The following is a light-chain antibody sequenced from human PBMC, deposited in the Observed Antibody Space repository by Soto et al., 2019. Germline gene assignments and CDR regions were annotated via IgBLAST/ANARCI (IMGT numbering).Light chain of an antibody. CDR3: SSYTSSSTLV. Sequence: QSALTQPASVSGSPGQSITISCTGTSSDVGGYNYVSWYQHHPGKAPKLMIYEVSNRPSGVSNRFSGSKSGNTASLPISGRQAEDEADYYCSSYTSSSTLVFGTGTKLTVL. V-gene: IGLV2-14*01. CDR2: EVS. J-gene: IGLJ1*01. CDR1: SSDVGGYNY.